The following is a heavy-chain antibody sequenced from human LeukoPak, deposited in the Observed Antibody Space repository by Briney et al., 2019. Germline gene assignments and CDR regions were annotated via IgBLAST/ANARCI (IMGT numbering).Heavy chain of an antibody. CDR3: AKDHGSSDWYYFDY. D-gene: IGHD6-13*01. CDR2: IHYDGSNN. Sequence: GWSLRLSCAASGLTFSSYAMHWVRQAPGKGLEWVACIHYDGSNNYYADSVKGRFTISRDNSKNTLYLQVNTLRADDTAVYYCAKDHGSSDWYYFDYWGQGTLVTVSS. V-gene: IGHV3-30*02. CDR1: GLTFSSYA. J-gene: IGHJ4*02.